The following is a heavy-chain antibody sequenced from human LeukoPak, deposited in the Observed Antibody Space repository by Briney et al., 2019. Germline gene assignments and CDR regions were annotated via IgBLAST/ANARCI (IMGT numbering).Heavy chain of an antibody. CDR2: INSDGSST. J-gene: IGHJ6*04. V-gene: IGHV3-74*01. Sequence: GGSLRLSCAASGFTFSSYWMHWVRHAPGKGLVWVSRINSDGSSTSYADSVKGRFTISRDNAKNTLYLQMNSLRAEDTAVYYCARDFRYDSGWYLYYYYYYGMDVWGKGTTVTVSS. CDR1: GFTFSSYW. D-gene: IGHD6-19*01. CDR3: ARDFRYDSGWYLYYYYYYGMDV.